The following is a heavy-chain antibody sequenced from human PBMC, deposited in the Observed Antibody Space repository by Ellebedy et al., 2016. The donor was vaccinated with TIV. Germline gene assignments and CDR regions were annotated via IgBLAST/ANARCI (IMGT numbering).Heavy chain of an antibody. J-gene: IGHJ4*02. D-gene: IGHD1-1*01. CDR1: GFTFSDHY. CDR2: SRNKAKSYTT. CDR3: ARETTSDY. V-gene: IGHV3-72*01. Sequence: GESLKIPCAVSGFTFSDHYMDWVRLAPGKGPEWVGRSRNKAKSYTTDYAASVKGRFTISRDDSKNSLYLQMNSLKTEDTAIYYCARETTSDYWGQGALVTVSS.